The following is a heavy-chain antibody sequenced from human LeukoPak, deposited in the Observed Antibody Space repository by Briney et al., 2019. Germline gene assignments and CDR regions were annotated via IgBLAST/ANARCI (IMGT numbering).Heavy chain of an antibody. Sequence: PGGSLRLSCAASGFTFSSYAMHWVRQAPGKGLGWVAVISYDGSNKYYADSVKGRFTISRDNSKNTLYLQMNSLRAEDTAVYYCAREGWSGYYYYYYYGMDVWGQGTTVTVSS. D-gene: IGHD3-3*01. J-gene: IGHJ6*02. V-gene: IGHV3-30-3*01. CDR1: GFTFSSYA. CDR3: AREGWSGYYYYYYYGMDV. CDR2: ISYDGSNK.